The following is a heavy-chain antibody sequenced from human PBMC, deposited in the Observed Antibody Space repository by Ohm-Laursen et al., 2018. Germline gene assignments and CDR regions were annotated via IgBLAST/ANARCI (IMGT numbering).Heavy chain of an antibody. CDR2: IYTSGST. CDR3: ARDWREYSSGSGVCYYGMDV. CDR1: GGSVSSGSYS. V-gene: IGHV4-61*02. Sequence: TLSLTCTVSGGSVSSGSYSWSWIRQPAGKGLEWIGRIYTSGSTNYNPSLKIRFTMSVDTSKNQFSLKLSSVTAADTAVYYCARDWREYSSGSGVCYYGMDVWGQGTTVTVSS. D-gene: IGHD6-19*01. J-gene: IGHJ6*02.